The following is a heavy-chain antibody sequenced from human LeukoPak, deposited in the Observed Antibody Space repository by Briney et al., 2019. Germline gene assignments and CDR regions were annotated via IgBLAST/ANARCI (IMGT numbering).Heavy chain of an antibody. CDR3: ARLAGYYYGSGSAWRYYFDY. D-gene: IGHD3-10*01. J-gene: IGHJ4*02. CDR2: INWNGGST. CDR1: GFTFDDYG. Sequence: EGSLRLSCAASGFTFDDYGMSWVRQAPGKGLEWVSGINWNGGSTGYADSVKGRFTISRDNAKNSLYLQMNSLRAEDTALYYCARLAGYYYGSGSAWRYYFDYWGQGTLVTVSS. V-gene: IGHV3-20*04.